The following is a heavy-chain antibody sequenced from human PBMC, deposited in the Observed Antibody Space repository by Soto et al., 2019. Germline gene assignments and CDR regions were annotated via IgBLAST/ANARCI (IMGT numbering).Heavy chain of an antibody. CDR2: INSDGSST. CDR3: ARFGAATVAFDI. CDR1: GFTFSSYW. J-gene: IGHJ3*02. Sequence: SGGSLRLSCAASGFTFSSYWMPWVRQAPGKGLVWVSRINSDGSSTYYADSVKGRFTISRDNSKNTLYLQMNSLRAEDTAVYYCARFGAATVAFDIWGQGTMVTVSS. V-gene: IGHV3-74*01. D-gene: IGHD4-17*01.